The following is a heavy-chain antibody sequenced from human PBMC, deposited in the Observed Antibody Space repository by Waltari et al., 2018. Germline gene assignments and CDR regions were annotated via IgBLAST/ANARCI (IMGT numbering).Heavy chain of an antibody. D-gene: IGHD3-10*01. CDR1: GFSFSAYA. Sequence: QVQLVESGGGVVQPGKSLRLSCAASGFSFSAYAMHWVRQAPGKGLEWVGVISLDGKKEYYADSVKGRFTISRDNSKSIVYLQMNGLRNEDTALFYCAKRGTYGPALDYWGQGTLVTVSS. CDR2: ISLDGKKE. J-gene: IGHJ4*02. V-gene: IGHV3-30*01. CDR3: AKRGTYGPALDY.